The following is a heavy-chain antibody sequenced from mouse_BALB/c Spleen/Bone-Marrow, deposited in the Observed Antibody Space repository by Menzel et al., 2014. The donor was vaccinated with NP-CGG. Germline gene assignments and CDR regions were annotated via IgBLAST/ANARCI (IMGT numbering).Heavy chain of an antibody. Sequence: QVTLKVCGPGILQPSQTLSLTCSFSGFSLSTSGMGVSWIRQPSGKGLEWLAHIYWDDDKRYNPSLKSRPTISKDTSSNQVFLKSTSVDTADTATYYCARIRRYDYDGGFAYWGQGTLVTVSA. D-gene: IGHD2-4*01. CDR2: IYWDDDK. CDR1: GFSLSTSGMG. CDR3: ARIRRYDYDGGFAY. V-gene: IGHV8-12*01. J-gene: IGHJ3*01.